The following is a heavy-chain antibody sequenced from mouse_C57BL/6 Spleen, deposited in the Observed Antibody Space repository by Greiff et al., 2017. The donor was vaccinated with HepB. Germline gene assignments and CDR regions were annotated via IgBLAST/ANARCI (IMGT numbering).Heavy chain of an antibody. CDR3: ANYYGSSPFAY. D-gene: IGHD1-1*01. CDR2: IDPEDGET. CDR1: GFNIKDYY. J-gene: IGHJ3*01. V-gene: IGHV14-2*01. Sequence: EVQLQESGAELVKPGASVKLSCTASGFNIKDYYMHWVKQRTEQGLEWIGRIDPEDGETKHAPKFQGKATITADTSSNTAYLQLSSLTSEDTAVYYVANYYGSSPFAYWGQGTLVTVSA.